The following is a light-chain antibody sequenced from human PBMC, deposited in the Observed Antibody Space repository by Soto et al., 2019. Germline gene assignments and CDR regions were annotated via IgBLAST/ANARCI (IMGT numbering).Light chain of an antibody. CDR2: GAS. V-gene: IGKV3D-20*02. Sequence: EIVLTQSPGTLSLSPGERATLSCRASQSVSNNYLAWYQQKPGQAPRLLIYGASNRATGIPDRFSGSGSGTDFTLTISRLEPEDFAVYYCQQRSGTWTFGQGTKVDIK. J-gene: IGKJ1*01. CDR1: QSVSNNY. CDR3: QQRSGTWT.